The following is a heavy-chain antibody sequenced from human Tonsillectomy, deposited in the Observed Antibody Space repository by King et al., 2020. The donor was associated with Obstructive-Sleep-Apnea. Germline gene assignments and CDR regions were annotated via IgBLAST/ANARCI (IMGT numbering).Heavy chain of an antibody. CDR3: ARPLGYSGVFDI. J-gene: IGHJ3*02. CDR2: IDPSDSYT. CDR1: GYSFTSYW. Sequence: VQLVESGAEVKKPGESLRISCKGSGYSFTSYWSSWVRQMPGKGLEWMWRIDPSDSYTNYSPSFQGHVTISADKSISTAYLQWSSLKASDTAMYYCARPLGYSGVFDIWGQGTLVTVSS. D-gene: IGHD4-23*01. V-gene: IGHV5-10-1*01.